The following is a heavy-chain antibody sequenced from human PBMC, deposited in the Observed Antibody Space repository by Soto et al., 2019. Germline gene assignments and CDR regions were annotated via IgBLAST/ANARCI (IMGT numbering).Heavy chain of an antibody. J-gene: IGHJ4*02. CDR2: INIVGGNT. V-gene: IGHV3-23*01. CDR3: TQNYYFDS. Sequence: VQLLESGGGLVQPGGSLRLSCAASGFTFSNYAMSWVRQAPGKALEWVSSINIVGGNTNYADSVRGRFTMSRDDSKNTVFLQMNILRAEDTAIYYFTQNYYFDSWGQGTLSTVSS. CDR1: GFTFSNYA.